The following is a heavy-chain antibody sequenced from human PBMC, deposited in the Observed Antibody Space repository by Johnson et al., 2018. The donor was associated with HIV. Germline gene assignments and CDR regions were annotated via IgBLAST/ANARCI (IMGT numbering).Heavy chain of an antibody. CDR3: ARSSGSYLDDAFDI. D-gene: IGHD1-26*01. V-gene: IGHV3-30*04. CDR2: ISYDGSNK. CDR1: GFTFSSYA. J-gene: IGHJ3*02. Sequence: VQLAESGGGVVQPGRSLRLSCAASGFTFSSYAMHWVRQAPGKGLEWVAVISYDGSNKYYADSVKGRFTISRDNSKNTLYLQMNSLRAEDTAVYYCARSSGSYLDDAFDIWGQGTMVTVSS.